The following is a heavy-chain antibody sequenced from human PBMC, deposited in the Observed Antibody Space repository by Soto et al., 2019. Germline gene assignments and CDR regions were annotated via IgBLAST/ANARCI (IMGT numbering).Heavy chain of an antibody. CDR1: GFTFSSYA. J-gene: IGHJ4*02. V-gene: IGHV3-30-3*01. CDR3: ARDFRTDF. CDR2: ISYDGSNK. Sequence: GGSLRLSCAASGFTFSSYAMHWVRQAPGKGLEWVAVISYDGSNKNYADSVKGRFTISRDNSKNTLYLQMNSLRAEDTAVYYCARDFRTDFWGQGTLVTVSS. D-gene: IGHD3-10*01.